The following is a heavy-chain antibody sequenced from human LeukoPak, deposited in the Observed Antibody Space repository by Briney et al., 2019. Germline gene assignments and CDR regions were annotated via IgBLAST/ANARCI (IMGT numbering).Heavy chain of an antibody. Sequence: PSGTLSLTCTVSGDSINSLDLWSWVRQPPGKGLEWSGEMCLSGTTHSNPSVKSRVTISIDKSKNQFFLNLSSVTAADTAVYYCAGLVGRYSSGLYYYYFDYWGQGTLVTVSS. CDR2: MCLSGTT. D-gene: IGHD3-22*01. CDR3: AGLVGRYSSGLYYYYFDY. CDR1: GDSINSLDL. J-gene: IGHJ4*02. V-gene: IGHV4-4*02.